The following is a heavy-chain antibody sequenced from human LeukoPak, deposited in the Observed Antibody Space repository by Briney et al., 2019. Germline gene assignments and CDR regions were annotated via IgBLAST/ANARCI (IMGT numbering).Heavy chain of an antibody. Sequence: GGSLRLSCAASGFTFSSYAMSWVRQAPGKGLEWVSAIRGSGGSTYYADSVKGRFTISRDNSKNTLYLQMNSLRAEDTAVYYCAKELPSPFQYYDFWSGYHYYGMDVWGQGTTVTVSS. CDR2: IRGSGGST. CDR1: GFTFSSYA. CDR3: AKELPSPFQYYDFWSGYHYYGMDV. D-gene: IGHD3-3*01. V-gene: IGHV3-23*01. J-gene: IGHJ6*02.